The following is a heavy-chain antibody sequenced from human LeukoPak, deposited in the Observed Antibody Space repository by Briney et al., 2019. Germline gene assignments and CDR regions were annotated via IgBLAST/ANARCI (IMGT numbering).Heavy chain of an antibody. CDR3: ARDGGYDFWSGYFPLDY. CDR2: ISYDGSNK. Sequence: PGGSPRLSCAASGFTFSSYAMHWVRQAPGKGLEGVAVISYDGSNKYYADSVKGRFTISRDNSKNTLYLQMNSLRAEDTAVYYCARDGGYDFWSGYFPLDYWGQGTLVTVSS. CDR1: GFTFSSYA. V-gene: IGHV3-30-3*01. D-gene: IGHD3-3*01. J-gene: IGHJ4*02.